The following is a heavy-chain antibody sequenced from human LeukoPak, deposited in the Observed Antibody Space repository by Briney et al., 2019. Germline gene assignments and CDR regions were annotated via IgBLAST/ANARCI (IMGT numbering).Heavy chain of an antibody. J-gene: IGHJ4*02. CDR1: GGSISSGDYY. Sequence: SQTLSLTCTVSGGSISSGDYYWSWIRQPPGKGLEWIGYIYYSGSTYYNPSLKSRVTISVDTSKNQFSLKLSSVTAADTAVYYCARGDYVWGTYAPQFDYWGQGTLVTVSS. D-gene: IGHD3-16*01. V-gene: IGHV4-30-4*01. CDR2: IYYSGST. CDR3: ARGDYVWGTYAPQFDY.